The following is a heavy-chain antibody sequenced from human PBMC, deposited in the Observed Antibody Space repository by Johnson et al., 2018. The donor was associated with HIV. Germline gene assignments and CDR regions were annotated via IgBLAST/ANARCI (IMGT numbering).Heavy chain of an antibody. D-gene: IGHD1-26*01. CDR1: GFTFSSYW. CDR2: IKQDGSEK. V-gene: IGHV3-7*01. Sequence: MLLVESGGGLVQPGGSLRLSCAASGFTFSSYWMSWVRQAPGKGLEWVANIKQDGSEKYYVDSVKGRFTISRDNSKNTLHRQMNSLRAEDTAVYYCAKEPAVGYSGSFSGGFDIWGQGTMVTVSS. J-gene: IGHJ3*02. CDR3: AKEPAVGYSGSFSGGFDI.